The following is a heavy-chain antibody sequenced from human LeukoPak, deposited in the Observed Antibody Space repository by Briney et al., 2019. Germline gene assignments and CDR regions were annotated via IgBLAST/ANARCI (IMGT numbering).Heavy chain of an antibody. CDR1: GYTFTSYD. D-gene: IGHD3-10*01. J-gene: IGHJ4*02. Sequence: GASVKVSCKASGYTFTSYDINWVRQATGQGLEWMGWMNPNSGNTGYAQKFQGRVTMTRNTSISTAYMELSSLRSEDTAVYYCARGGAESDGSGSYFDYWGQGTLFTVSS. CDR3: ARGGAESDGSGSYFDY. V-gene: IGHV1-8*01. CDR2: MNPNSGNT.